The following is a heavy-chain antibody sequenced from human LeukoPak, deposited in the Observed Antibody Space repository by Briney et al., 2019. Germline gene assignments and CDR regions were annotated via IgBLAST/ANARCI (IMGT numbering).Heavy chain of an antibody. CDR3: VGRGSSSGTFDV. CDR1: GGSMSNTNLY. CDR2: IYTSGST. J-gene: IGHJ3*01. Sequence: SETLSLTCTVSGGSMSNTNLYWTWIRQPAGKRLEWIGRIYTSGSTSYNPSLKSRVAMSVDRSNNQFSLNLDSVTAADTGVYYCVGRGSSSGTFDVWGPGTMVIVSS. D-gene: IGHD6-6*01. V-gene: IGHV4-61*02.